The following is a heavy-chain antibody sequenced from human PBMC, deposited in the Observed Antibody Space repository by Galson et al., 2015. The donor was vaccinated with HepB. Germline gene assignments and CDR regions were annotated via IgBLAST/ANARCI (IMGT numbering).Heavy chain of an antibody. Sequence: PALVKPTQTLALTCTFSGFSLSTSGVGVGWIRQSPGKALEWLALIDWDDDKYYSTSLRTRLTISKDTSKNQVVLTMTNMDPVDTATYYCARSYGSGSYSSFDYWGQGTLVTVSS. D-gene: IGHD3-10*01. J-gene: IGHJ4*02. CDR2: IDWDDDK. CDR1: GFSLSTSGVG. CDR3: ARSYGSGSYSSFDY. V-gene: IGHV2-70*01.